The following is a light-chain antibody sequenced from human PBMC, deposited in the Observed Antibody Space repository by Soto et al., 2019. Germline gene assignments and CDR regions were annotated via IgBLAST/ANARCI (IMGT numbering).Light chain of an antibody. V-gene: IGKV3-15*01. CDR1: QSFSSN. Sequence: EIVMTQSPATLSVSPGERATLSCRASQSFSSNLAWYQQKPGQAPRLLIYGASTRATGIPARFSGSGSGTEFTLTISSLQSEDFAVYYCHQYNNWPPWTFGQGNKVAIK. CDR2: GAS. J-gene: IGKJ1*01. CDR3: HQYNNWPPWT.